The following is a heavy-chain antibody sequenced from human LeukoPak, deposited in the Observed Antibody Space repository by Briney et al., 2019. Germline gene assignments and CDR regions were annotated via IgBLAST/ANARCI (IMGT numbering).Heavy chain of an antibody. CDR1: GYTFTSYG. J-gene: IGHJ3*02. D-gene: IGHD4-17*01. V-gene: IGHV1-18*01. CDR2: ISAYNGNT. CDR3: ARATVTTTLDAFDI. Sequence: ASVKASCKASGYTFTSYGISWVRQAPGQGLEWMGWISAYNGNTKYAQKLQGRVTMTTDTSTSTAYMELRSLRSDDTAVYYCARATVTTTLDAFDIWGQGTMVTVSS.